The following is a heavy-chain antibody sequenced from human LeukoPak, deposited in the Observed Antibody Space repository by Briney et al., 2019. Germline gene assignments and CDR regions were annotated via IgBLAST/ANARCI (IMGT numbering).Heavy chain of an antibody. Sequence: GGSLRLSCAASGFTFSNYDMTWVRQAPGKGLEWVSSISSSSDYIYYADSVKGRFTISRDNAKNSLYLQMNSLKAEDTAVYYCARDRAWLQLGEYYYGMDVWGQGTTVTVSS. CDR2: ISSSSDYI. V-gene: IGHV3-21*01. CDR1: GFTFSNYD. J-gene: IGHJ6*02. CDR3: ARDRAWLQLGEYYYGMDV. D-gene: IGHD5-24*01.